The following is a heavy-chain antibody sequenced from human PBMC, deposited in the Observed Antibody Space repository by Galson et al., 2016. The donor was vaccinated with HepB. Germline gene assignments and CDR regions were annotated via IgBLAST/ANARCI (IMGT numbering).Heavy chain of an antibody. CDR3: AKDSGAYYYDSSGHRRNAFDI. V-gene: IGHV3-9*02. D-gene: IGHD3-22*01. CDR1: GFTSDHSA. CDR2: ISWNSGSI. J-gene: IGHJ3*02. Sequence: SLRLSCAASGFTSDHSAMHWVRQAPGKGLEWVSGISWNSGSIGYAVSVKGRFTISRDNANNSLYLQMNSLRAEDTALYYCAKDSGAYYYDSSGHRRNAFDIWGQGTVVTVSS.